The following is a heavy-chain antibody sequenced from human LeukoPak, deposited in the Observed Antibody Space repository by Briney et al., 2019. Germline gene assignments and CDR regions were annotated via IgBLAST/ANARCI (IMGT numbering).Heavy chain of an antibody. V-gene: IGHV4-61*02. CDR3: ARDHKHPGYSSSWYKVGPSWFDP. CDR2: IYTGGST. CDR1: GGSISSGSYY. Sequence: SETLSLTCTVSGGSISSGSYYWSWIRQPAGKGLEWIGRIYTGGSTNYNPSLKSRVTISVDMSKNQFSLKLSSVTAADTAVYYCARDHKHPGYSSSWYKVGPSWFDPWGQGTLVTVSS. D-gene: IGHD6-13*01. J-gene: IGHJ5*02.